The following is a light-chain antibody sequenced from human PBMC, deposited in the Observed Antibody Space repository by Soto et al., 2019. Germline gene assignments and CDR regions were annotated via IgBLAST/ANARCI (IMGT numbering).Light chain of an antibody. CDR2: DAS. Sequence: DIQMTQSPSSLSASVGDRVTITCQASQDISNNLHWYQVKPGKAPKLLIYDASNLETGVPSRFSGSGSGTDFTFTINSLEPEDVATYYCQQYGSSPRYTFGQGTKLEIK. J-gene: IGKJ2*01. CDR1: QDISNN. CDR3: QQYGSSPRYT. V-gene: IGKV1-33*01.